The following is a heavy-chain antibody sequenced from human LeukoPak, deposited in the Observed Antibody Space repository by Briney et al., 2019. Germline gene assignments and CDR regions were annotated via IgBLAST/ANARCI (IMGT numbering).Heavy chain of an antibody. CDR3: ARRSGSSNIIWFDP. CDR2: IYYSGST. CDR1: GGSISSYY. V-gene: IGHV4-59*01. Sequence: SETLSLTCTVSGGSISSYYWSWIRQPPGKGLEWIGYIYYSGSTIYNASLKSRFTISGDMSKHQLSLKLSSVPAADTAVYYCARRSGSSNIIWFDPWGQGTLVTVSS. J-gene: IGHJ5*02. D-gene: IGHD1-26*01.